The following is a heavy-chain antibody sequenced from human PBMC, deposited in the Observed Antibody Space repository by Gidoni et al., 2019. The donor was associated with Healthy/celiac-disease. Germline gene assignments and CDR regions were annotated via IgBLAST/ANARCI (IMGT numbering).Heavy chain of an antibody. D-gene: IGHD3-3*01. Sequence: QVQLQQWGAGLLKPSETLSLTCAVCGGSFSGYYWSWIRQPPGKGLEWIGEINHSGSTNYNPSLKSRVTISVDTSKNQFSLKLSSVTAADTSVYYCARLSTIRFWIRDWGQGTLVTVSS. CDR3: ARLSTIRFWIRD. J-gene: IGHJ4*02. CDR1: GGSFSGYY. CDR2: INHSGST. V-gene: IGHV4-34*01.